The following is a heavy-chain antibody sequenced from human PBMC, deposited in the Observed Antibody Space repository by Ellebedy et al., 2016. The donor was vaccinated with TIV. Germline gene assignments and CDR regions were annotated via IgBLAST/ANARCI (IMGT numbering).Heavy chain of an antibody. V-gene: IGHV4-34*01. CDR1: GDSFNDYY. CDR2: INHSGST. CDR3: ARGQQLQRRFPY. D-gene: IGHD1-1*01. Sequence: SETLSLTXAVSGDSFNDYYWTWIRQPPGKGLEWIGDINHSGSTNYNPSLKSRVTISVDTSKSQFSLELRSVTAADTAVYYCARGQQLQRRFPYWGQGTLVTVSS. J-gene: IGHJ4*02.